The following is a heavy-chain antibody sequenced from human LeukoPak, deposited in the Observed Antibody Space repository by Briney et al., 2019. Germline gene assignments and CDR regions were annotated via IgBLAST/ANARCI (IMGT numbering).Heavy chain of an antibody. V-gene: IGHV4-34*01. CDR2: INHSGST. CDR3: ARGRRSSIAVARTWFDP. Sequence: SETLSLTCAVYGGSFSGYYWSWLRQPPGKGLEWIGEINHSGSTNYNPSLKSRVTISVDTSKNQFSLKLSSVTAADTAVYYCARGRRSSIAVARTWFDPWGQGTLVTVSS. CDR1: GGSFSGYY. D-gene: IGHD6-19*01. J-gene: IGHJ5*02.